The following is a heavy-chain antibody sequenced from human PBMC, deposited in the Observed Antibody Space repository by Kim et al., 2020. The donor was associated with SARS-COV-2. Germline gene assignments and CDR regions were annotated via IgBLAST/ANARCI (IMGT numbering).Heavy chain of an antibody. V-gene: IGHV1-3*01. Sequence: QKFQGRVTITRDTSASTAYMQLSSLRSEDTAMYYCARGLAAAGTIGWFDPWGQGTLVTVSS. J-gene: IGHJ5*02. D-gene: IGHD6-13*01. CDR3: ARGLAAAGTIGWFDP.